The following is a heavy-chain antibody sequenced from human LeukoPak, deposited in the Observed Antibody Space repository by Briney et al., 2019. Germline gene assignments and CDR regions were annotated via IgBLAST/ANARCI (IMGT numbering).Heavy chain of an antibody. V-gene: IGHV4-39*07. CDR1: GGSISGSSYF. J-gene: IGHJ4*02. CDR3: ARGSDHKD. D-gene: IGHD1-14*01. CDR2: IYYSGST. Sequence: SETLSLTCTVSGGSISGSSYFWGWIRQPPGKGLEWIGSIYYSGSTNYNPSLKSRVTISVDTSKNQFSLKLSSVTAADTAVYYCARGSDHKDWGQGTLVTVSS.